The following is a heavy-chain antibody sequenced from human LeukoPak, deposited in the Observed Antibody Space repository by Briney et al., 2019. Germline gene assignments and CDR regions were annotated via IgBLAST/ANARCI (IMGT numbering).Heavy chain of an antibody. D-gene: IGHD3-9*01. CDR1: GGSISSSSYY. CDR3: ARHQYTLLYDILIGPDY. CDR2: IYYSGST. Sequence: PSETLSLTCTVSGGSISSSSYYWGWIRQPPGKGLEWIGSIYYSGSTYYNPSLKSRVTISVDTSKNQFSLKLSSVTAADTAVYYCARHQYTLLYDILIGPDYWGQGTLVTVSS. V-gene: IGHV4-39*01. J-gene: IGHJ4*02.